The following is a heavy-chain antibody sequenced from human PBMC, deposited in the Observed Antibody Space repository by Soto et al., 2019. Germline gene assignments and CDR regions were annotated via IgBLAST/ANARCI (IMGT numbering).Heavy chain of an antibody. J-gene: IGHJ5*02. V-gene: IGHV4-4*07. CDR1: GGAISTYY. Sequence: SETLSLTCTVSGGAISTYYWAWIRQPAGKGLEWIGRIYSSGSTKYNPSLQSRVTMSLDTSNNQFSLRLTSVTAADTAVYYCARGQRFSDWFDPWGQGTLVTVSS. D-gene: IGHD3-3*01. CDR3: ARGQRFSDWFDP. CDR2: IYSSGST.